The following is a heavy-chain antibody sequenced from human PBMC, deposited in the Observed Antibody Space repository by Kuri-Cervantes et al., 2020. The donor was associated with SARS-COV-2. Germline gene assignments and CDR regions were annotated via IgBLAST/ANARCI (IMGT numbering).Heavy chain of an antibody. CDR2: IIPIFGTA. V-gene: IGHV1-69*13. CDR1: GGTFSSYA. CDR3: ARVEEYGDSYYYYYGMDV. D-gene: IGHD4-17*01. J-gene: IGHJ6*02. Sequence: SVKVSCKASGGTFSSYAISWVRQAPGQGLAWMGGIIPIFGTANYAQKFQGRVTITADESTSTAYMELSSLRSEDTAVYYCARVEEYGDSYYYYYGMDVWGQGTTVTVSS.